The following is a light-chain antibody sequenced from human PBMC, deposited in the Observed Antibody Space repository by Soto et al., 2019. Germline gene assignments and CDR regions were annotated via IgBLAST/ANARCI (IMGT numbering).Light chain of an antibody. CDR1: QDIRGA. CDR3: QQCNNYQIT. Sequence: AIQVTQSPSSLSASVGDRVTITCRASQDIRGALAWYQQKPGKAPKLLIYDVSTVQSGVPSRFRGRGSGTEFTLTIASWHPEDFATYYCQQCNNYQITFSQGTR. V-gene: IGKV1D-13*01. J-gene: IGKJ5*01. CDR2: DVS.